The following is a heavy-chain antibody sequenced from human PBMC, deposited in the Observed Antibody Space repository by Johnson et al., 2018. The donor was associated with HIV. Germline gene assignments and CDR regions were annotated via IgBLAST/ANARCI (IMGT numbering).Heavy chain of an antibody. J-gene: IGHJ3*02. D-gene: IGHD7-27*01. V-gene: IGHV3-7*01. Sequence: VQLVESGGGLVKPGGSLRLSCEASGFRFSDYYMSWVRQAPGKGLEWVANIKQDGSEKYYVDSVKGRFTISRDNAKNSLYLQMNSLRAEDTAVYYCARVKSYGNWGSRKGGRESRAAFDIWGQGTMVTVSS. CDR3: ARVKSYGNWGSRKGGRESRAAFDI. CDR1: GFRFSDYY. CDR2: IKQDGSEK.